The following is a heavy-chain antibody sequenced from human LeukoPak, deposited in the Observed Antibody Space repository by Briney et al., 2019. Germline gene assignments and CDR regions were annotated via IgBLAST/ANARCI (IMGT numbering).Heavy chain of an antibody. J-gene: IGHJ4*02. Sequence: PSETLSLTCTVSGGSISSSSYYWGWIRQPPGKGLEWIGSIYYSGSTYYNPSLKSRVTISVDTSKNQFSLKLSSVTAADTAVYYCASDTGYSSGWYAGVTYYFDYWGQGTLVTVSS. CDR1: GGSISSSSYY. CDR3: ASDTGYSSGWYAGVTYYFDY. V-gene: IGHV4-39*07. CDR2: IYYSGST. D-gene: IGHD6-19*01.